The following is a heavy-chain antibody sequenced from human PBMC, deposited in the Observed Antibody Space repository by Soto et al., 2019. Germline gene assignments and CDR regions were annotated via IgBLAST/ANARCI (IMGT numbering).Heavy chain of an antibody. Sequence: SVKVSCKASGGIFSNYGFSWVRQAPGQGLEWMGGIIPLFGKPSYAQKFQGRLIISADASTNRAYLDQYSLTTEDAGIYYCALFESDDDVWGSFRSWGQGTPVTVSS. CDR1: GGIFSNYG. CDR2: IIPLFGKP. CDR3: ALFESDDDVWGSFRS. J-gene: IGHJ5*02. V-gene: IGHV1-69*13. D-gene: IGHD3-16*01.